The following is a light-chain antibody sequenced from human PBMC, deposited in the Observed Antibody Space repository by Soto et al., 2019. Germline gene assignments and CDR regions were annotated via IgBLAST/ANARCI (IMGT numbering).Light chain of an antibody. CDR3: TSYTGSRPLVV. J-gene: IGLJ1*01. V-gene: IGLV2-14*01. Sequence: QSVLTQPASVSGSPGQSITISCTGTSNDIGGYNYVSWYQQHPGKAPKLIIWEVTNRPSGISNRFSGSKSGNTASLTISGLRAEDGANYYCTSYTGSRPLVVFGAGTKVTVL. CDR1: SNDIGGYNY. CDR2: EVT.